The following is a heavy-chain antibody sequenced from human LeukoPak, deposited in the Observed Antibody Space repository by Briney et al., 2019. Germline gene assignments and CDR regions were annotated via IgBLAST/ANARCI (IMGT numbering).Heavy chain of an antibody. J-gene: IGHJ4*01. CDR1: GGSISSGSYY. Sequence: PSETLSLTCTVSGGSISSGSYYWSWIRQPAGKGLEWIGRIYTSGSTNYNPSLKSRVTISVDTSKNQFSLKLSSVTAADTAVYYCATQNDNIWGSYLSLVDWGHGILVAVSS. CDR2: IYTSGST. CDR3: ATQNDNIWGSYLSLVD. D-gene: IGHD3-16*02. V-gene: IGHV4-61*02.